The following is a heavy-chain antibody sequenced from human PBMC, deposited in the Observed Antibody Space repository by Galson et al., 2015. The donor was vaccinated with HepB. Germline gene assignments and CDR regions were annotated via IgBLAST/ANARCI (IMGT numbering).Heavy chain of an antibody. D-gene: IGHD6-19*01. Sequence: SVKVSCKASGYTFISYGISWVRQAPGQGLEWMGWISVYNGNTNYAQKFQGRVTMTTDTSTSTVYMELRSLRSDDTAVYYCARASSGGGFDYWGQGALVTVSS. J-gene: IGHJ4*02. V-gene: IGHV1-18*01. CDR3: ARASSGGGFDY. CDR1: GYTFISYG. CDR2: ISVYNGNT.